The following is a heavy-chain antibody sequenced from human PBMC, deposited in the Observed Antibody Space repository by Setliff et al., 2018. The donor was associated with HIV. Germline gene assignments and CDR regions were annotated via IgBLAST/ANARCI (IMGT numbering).Heavy chain of an antibody. D-gene: IGHD6-19*01. CDR1: DFTVTNAW. V-gene: IGHV3-15*07. Sequence: PGGSLRLSCAASDFTVTNAWMNWVRQAPGKGLEWVGRIKSKTDGGTTEYAASVKGRFTISRDDSKSIAYLQMNSLKTDDTAVYYCTRGRDIAVAAVNDYWGQGTLVTVSS. CDR2: IKSKTDGGTT. J-gene: IGHJ4*02. CDR3: TRGRDIAVAAVNDY.